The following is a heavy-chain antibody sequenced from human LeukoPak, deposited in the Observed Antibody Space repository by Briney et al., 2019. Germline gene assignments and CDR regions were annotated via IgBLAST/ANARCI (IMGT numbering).Heavy chain of an antibody. CDR2: INEDGNKK. CDR1: GFTFRRYW. CDR3: ARGCTTSSCYDY. D-gene: IGHD2-2*01. Sequence: GGSLRLSCIASGFTFRRYWMSWVRQAPGKGLEWVANINEDGNKKYYVDSVKGRFTISRDNAKNSLYLQMNSLRAEDTAVYYCARGCTTSSCYDYWGQGTLVTVSS. V-gene: IGHV3-7*01. J-gene: IGHJ4*02.